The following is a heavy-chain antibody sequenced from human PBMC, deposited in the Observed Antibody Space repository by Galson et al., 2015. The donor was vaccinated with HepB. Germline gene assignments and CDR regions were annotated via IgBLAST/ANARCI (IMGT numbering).Heavy chain of an antibody. CDR2: ISYDGTYK. V-gene: IGHV3-30*04. CDR3: VRDYGFGELDY. D-gene: IGHD3-10*01. J-gene: IGHJ4*02. CDR1: GFTFNTYA. Sequence: SLRLSCAASGFTFNTYAMHWVRQAPGKGLEWVAVISYDGTYKYYADSVRGRFTISRDNSKTTLYLQMNSLRAEDTAVYYCVRDYGFGELDYWGQGTLVTVSS.